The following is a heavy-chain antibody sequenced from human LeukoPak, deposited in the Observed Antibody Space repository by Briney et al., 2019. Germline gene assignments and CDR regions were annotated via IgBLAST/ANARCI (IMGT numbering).Heavy chain of an antibody. J-gene: IGHJ3*01. CDR3: AREGPISGRYAAFDF. Sequence: SQTLSLTCTVSGGSISSGSYYWSWIRQPAGKGLEWIGRIYTSGSTNYNPSLKSRVTISVDTSKNQFSLKLSSVTAADTAVYYSAREGPISGRYAAFDFWGQGTMVTVSS. D-gene: IGHD3-16*01. V-gene: IGHV4-61*02. CDR2: IYTSGST. CDR1: GGSISSGSYY.